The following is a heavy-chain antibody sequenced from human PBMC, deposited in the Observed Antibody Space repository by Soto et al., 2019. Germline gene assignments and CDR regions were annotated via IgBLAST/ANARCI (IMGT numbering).Heavy chain of an antibody. Sequence: GGSLRLSCAASGFTFSSYGMHWVRQAPGKGLEWVAVIWYDGSNKYYADSVKGRFTISRDNSKNTLYLQMNSLRAEDTAVYYCARENVGYSRGNGMDVWGQGTTVTVSS. D-gene: IGHD6-13*01. CDR2: IWYDGSNK. CDR1: GFTFSSYG. CDR3: ARENVGYSRGNGMDV. J-gene: IGHJ6*02. V-gene: IGHV3-33*01.